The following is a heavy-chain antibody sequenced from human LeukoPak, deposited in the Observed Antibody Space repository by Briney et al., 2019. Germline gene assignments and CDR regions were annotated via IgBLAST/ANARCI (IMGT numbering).Heavy chain of an antibody. V-gene: IGHV4-39*01. D-gene: IGHD1-26*01. CDR1: GGSISSSGYY. Sequence: SETLSLTCTVSGGSISSSGYYWGWIRQPPGKGLEWIASIYYSGSTYYNPSLKSRVTISVDTSKNQLSLKLSSLTAADTAVYYCARHEYSGSYYGLSWFDPWGEGTLVTVSS. J-gene: IGHJ5*02. CDR2: IYYSGST. CDR3: ARHEYSGSYYGLSWFDP.